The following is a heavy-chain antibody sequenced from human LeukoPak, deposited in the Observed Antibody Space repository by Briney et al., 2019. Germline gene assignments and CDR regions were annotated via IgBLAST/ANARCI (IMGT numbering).Heavy chain of an antibody. J-gene: IGHJ4*02. CDR3: ARVGTLMKAADY. Sequence: GGSLRLSCAASGFPFSTYAMNWVRQAPGKGLEWVSVITGSGGFTQYADSVKGRFTISRDNSKNSLYLQMNSLRAEDTAVFYCARVGTLMKAADYWGQGTLVTVSS. D-gene: IGHD3-16*01. CDR2: ITGSGGFT. V-gene: IGHV3-23*01. CDR1: GFPFSTYA.